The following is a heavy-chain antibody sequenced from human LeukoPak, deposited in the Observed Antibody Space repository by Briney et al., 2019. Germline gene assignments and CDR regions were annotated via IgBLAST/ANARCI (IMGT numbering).Heavy chain of an antibody. D-gene: IGHD2-21*02. CDR3: ARDVCGGDCYSTYYYYYMDV. Sequence: PGGSLRLSCAASGFTFSSYWMSWVRQAPGKGLEWVANIKQDGSEKYYVDSVKGRFTISRGNAKNSLYLQMNSLRAEDTAVYYCARDVCGGDCYSTYYYYYMDVWGKGTTVTVSS. CDR1: GFTFSSYW. J-gene: IGHJ6*03. V-gene: IGHV3-7*01. CDR2: IKQDGSEK.